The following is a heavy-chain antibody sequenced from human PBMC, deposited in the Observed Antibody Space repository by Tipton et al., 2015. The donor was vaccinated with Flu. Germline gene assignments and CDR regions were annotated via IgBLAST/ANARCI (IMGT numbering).Heavy chain of an antibody. CDR3: ARGDGYNFDY. CDR1: GYSISSGYY. CDR2: MYHSGNT. D-gene: IGHD5-24*01. Sequence: TLSLTCAVSGYSISSGYYWAWIRQAPGKGLEWLGSMYHSGNTYSNPSLKSRVTISVDASKNQSSLKLSSVTAADTAVYYCARGDGYNFDYWGQGTLVTVSS. J-gene: IGHJ4*02. V-gene: IGHV4-38-2*01.